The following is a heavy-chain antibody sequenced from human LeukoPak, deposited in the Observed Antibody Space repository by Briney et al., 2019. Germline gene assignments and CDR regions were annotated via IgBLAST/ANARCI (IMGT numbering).Heavy chain of an antibody. J-gene: IGHJ4*02. CDR2: IYYSGST. Sequence: PSETLSLTCTVSGGSINNYYWSWIRQPPGKGLEWIGYIYYSGSTNYNPSLKSRVTISVDTFKNQFSLKLSSVTAADTAVYYCASSEDGEWEPLDYWGQGTLVTVSS. CDR1: GGSINNYY. V-gene: IGHV4-59*12. CDR3: ASSEDGEWEPLDY. D-gene: IGHD1-26*01.